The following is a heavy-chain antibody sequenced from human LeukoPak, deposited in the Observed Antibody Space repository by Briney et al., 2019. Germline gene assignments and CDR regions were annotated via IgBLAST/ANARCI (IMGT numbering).Heavy chain of an antibody. CDR3: ATDRITMVRGVSDAFDI. Sequence: ASVKVSRKVSGYTLTELSMHWVRQAPGKGLEWMGGFDPEDGETIYAQKFQGRVTMTEDTSTDTAYMELSSLRSEDTAVYYCATDRITMVRGVSDAFDIWGQGTMVTVSS. J-gene: IGHJ3*02. D-gene: IGHD3-10*01. V-gene: IGHV1-24*01. CDR2: FDPEDGET. CDR1: GYTLTELS.